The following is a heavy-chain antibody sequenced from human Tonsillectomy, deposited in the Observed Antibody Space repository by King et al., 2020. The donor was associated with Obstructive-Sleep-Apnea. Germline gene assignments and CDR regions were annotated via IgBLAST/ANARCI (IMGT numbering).Heavy chain of an antibody. Sequence: VQLVESGGTLVQPGGSLRVSCAASGFTFSNYAMNWVRQAPGKGLEWVSGISTTGTTTYYADSVRGRFTVSRDNSKNTLYLQTNSLRVEDTAVYYCAKGTPTGVRYFDHWGQGTLVTVSS. CDR1: GFTFSNYA. CDR2: ISTTGTTT. J-gene: IGHJ4*02. CDR3: AKGTPTGVRYFDH. V-gene: IGHV3-23*04. D-gene: IGHD1-1*01.